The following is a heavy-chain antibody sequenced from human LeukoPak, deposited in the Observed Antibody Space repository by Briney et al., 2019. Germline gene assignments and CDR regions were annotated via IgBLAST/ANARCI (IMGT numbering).Heavy chain of an antibody. J-gene: IGHJ4*02. CDR3: AKYSGRAYFDY. Sequence: PGRSLRLSCAASGFTFSSYAMTWVRQAPGKGLEWVSTISGSGGSTYYADSVKGRLTISRDNSKNTLYLQMNSLRVDDTAVYYCAKYSGRAYFDYWGQGTLVTVSS. V-gene: IGHV3-23*01. CDR2: ISGSGGST. CDR1: GFTFSSYA. D-gene: IGHD3-10*01.